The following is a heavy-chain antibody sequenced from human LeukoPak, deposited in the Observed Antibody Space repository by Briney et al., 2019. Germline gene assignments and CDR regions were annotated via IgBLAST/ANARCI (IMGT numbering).Heavy chain of an antibody. J-gene: IGHJ4*02. V-gene: IGHV3-21*04. Sequence: GGSLRLSCAASGFTFSSYSMNWVRQAPGKGLEWVSSISSSSSYIYYADSVKGRFTISRDNSKNTLYLQMNSLRAEDTAVYYCAKKSSGYYYEDYWGQGTLVTVSS. CDR1: GFTFSSYS. CDR2: ISSSSSYI. D-gene: IGHD3-22*01. CDR3: AKKSSGYYYEDY.